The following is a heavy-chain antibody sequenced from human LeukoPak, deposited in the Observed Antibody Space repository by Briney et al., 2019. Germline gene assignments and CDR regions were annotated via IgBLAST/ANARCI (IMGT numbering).Heavy chain of an antibody. J-gene: IGHJ5*02. CDR1: GFIFHNYG. CDR2: ISNDGGGT. CDR3: AKGSSGYFVDL. Sequence: QSGGSLRLSCAASGFIFHNYGLIWVRQAPGKGLEWVSAISNDGGGTNYADFVKGRFTISRDNSKNTLFLQMNSLRAEDTALYYCAKGSSGYFVDLWGQGTLVTVSS. D-gene: IGHD3-22*01. V-gene: IGHV3-23*01.